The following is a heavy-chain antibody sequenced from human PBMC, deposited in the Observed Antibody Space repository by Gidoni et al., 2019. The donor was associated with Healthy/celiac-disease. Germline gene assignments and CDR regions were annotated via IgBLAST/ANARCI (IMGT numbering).Heavy chain of an antibody. V-gene: IGHV4-39*01. J-gene: IGHJ4*02. Sequence: QLQLQESGPGLVKPSETLSLTCTVPGGSISSSSYYWGWLRQPPGKGLEWIGSIYYSGSTYYNPSLKSRVTISVDTSKNQFSLKLSSVTAADTAVYYCAGLLTGTDYWGQGTLVTVSS. CDR3: AGLLTGTDY. CDR1: GGSISSSSYY. D-gene: IGHD1-20*01. CDR2: IYYSGST.